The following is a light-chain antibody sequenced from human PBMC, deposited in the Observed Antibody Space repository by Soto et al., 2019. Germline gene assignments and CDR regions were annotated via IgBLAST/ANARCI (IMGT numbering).Light chain of an antibody. CDR2: GAS. V-gene: IGKV3-20*01. CDR1: QSVRSNY. J-gene: IGKJ4*01. Sequence: EIVLTQSPGALSLSPGERATLSCRASQSVRSNYLAWYQQKPGQAPRLLIYGASSRATGIPDRFSGGGSGTDFTLTISRLEPEDFAVYYCQQYGTSPPVTFGGGTRVEIK. CDR3: QQYGTSPPVT.